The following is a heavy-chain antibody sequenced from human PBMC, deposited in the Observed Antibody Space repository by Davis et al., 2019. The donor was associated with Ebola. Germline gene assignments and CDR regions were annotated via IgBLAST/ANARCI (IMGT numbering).Heavy chain of an antibody. D-gene: IGHD5-12*01. Sequence: GGSLRLSCAASGFTFSSYAMHWVRQAPGKGLEWVALLAYDGSNTYYSDSVEGRFTISRDNSRNTLYLQMHSLRVEDTADYFCARELQSGGFSGYSLDSWGQGTPVIVSP. CDR3: ARELQSGGFSGYSLDS. CDR2: LAYDGSNT. CDR1: GFTFSSYA. J-gene: IGHJ4*02. V-gene: IGHV3-30*03.